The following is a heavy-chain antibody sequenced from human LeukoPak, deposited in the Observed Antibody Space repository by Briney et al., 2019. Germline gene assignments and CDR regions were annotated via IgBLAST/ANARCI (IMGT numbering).Heavy chain of an antibody. D-gene: IGHD3-22*01. CDR3: ARAGPNILLQPLLMGGFDY. J-gene: IGHJ4*02. Sequence: SQTLSLTCAISGDSVSTNNGAWNWIRQSPSGGLEWLGRTYYRSYRSAWLSDYAISVRSRITITPDTSKNQFSLQLSSMTPEDTAVYYCARAGPNILLQPLLMGGFDYWGQGALVTVSS. CDR1: GDSVSTNNGA. V-gene: IGHV6-1*01. CDR2: TYYRSYRSAWLS.